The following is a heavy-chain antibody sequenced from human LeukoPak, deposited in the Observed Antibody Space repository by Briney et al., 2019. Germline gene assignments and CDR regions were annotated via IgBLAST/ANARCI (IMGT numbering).Heavy chain of an antibody. J-gene: IGHJ4*02. CDR3: TRVSRYSYVLDY. CDR1: GFTFSDYY. D-gene: IGHD5-18*01. CDR2: ITSSGSPM. Sequence: PGGSLRLSCAASGFTFSDYYMTWIRQAPGRGVEWISYITSSGSPMHYADSVKDRFTISRDNARKSLYLQMNSLRAEDTAVYYCTRVSRYSYVLDYWGQGTLVTVSS. V-gene: IGHV3-11*01.